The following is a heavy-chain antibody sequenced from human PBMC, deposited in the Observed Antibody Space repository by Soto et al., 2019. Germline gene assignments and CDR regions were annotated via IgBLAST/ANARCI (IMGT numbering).Heavy chain of an antibody. CDR1: GYTFTSYA. V-gene: IGHV1-3*01. CDR2: INAGNGNT. CDR3: ARDPALFYYGSGSPKYYFDY. J-gene: IGHJ4*02. Sequence: GASVKVSCKASGYTFTSYAMHWVRQAPGQRLEWMGWINAGNGNTKYSQKFQGRVTITRDTSASTAYMELSSLRSEDTAVYYCARDPALFYYGSGSPKYYFDYWGQGTLVTVSS. D-gene: IGHD3-10*01.